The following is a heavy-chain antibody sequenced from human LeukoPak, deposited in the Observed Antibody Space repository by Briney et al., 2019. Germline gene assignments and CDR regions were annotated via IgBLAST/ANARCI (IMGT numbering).Heavy chain of an antibody. CDR2: IRYDGSNK. V-gene: IGHV3-30*02. J-gene: IGHJ4*02. CDR3: AREYYYDSSGYSV. Sequence: GGSLRLSCAASGFTFSSYGMHWVRQAPGKGLEWVAFIRYDGSNKYYADSVKGRFTISRDNAKNSLYLQMNSLRAEDTAVYYCAREYYYDSSGYSVWGQGTLVTVSS. CDR1: GFTFSSYG. D-gene: IGHD3-22*01.